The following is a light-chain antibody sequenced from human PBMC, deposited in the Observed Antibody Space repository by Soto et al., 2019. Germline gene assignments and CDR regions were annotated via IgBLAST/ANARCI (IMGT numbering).Light chain of an antibody. CDR3: QQVNSYPQT. CDR1: QGIGTY. J-gene: IGKJ5*01. V-gene: IGKV1-9*01. Sequence: IQLTQSPSSLSASVGDRVTISCLASQGIGTYLAWYQQKPGKAPKLLIYAAFTLHSGVPARFGGSRSGTDFTLTISSLQPEDFAPYYCQQVNSYPQTFGQGTRLEIK. CDR2: AAF.